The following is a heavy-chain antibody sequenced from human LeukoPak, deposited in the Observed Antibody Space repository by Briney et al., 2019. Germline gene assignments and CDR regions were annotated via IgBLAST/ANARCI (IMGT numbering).Heavy chain of an antibody. CDR1: GFTFSSHG. D-gene: IGHD6-19*01. CDR2: ISPSSKYI. Sequence: GRSLRLSCAASGFTFSSHGMHWVRQAPGKGLEWVSSISPSSKYIYFEDSMKGRFSISRDNAKNSLYLQMNSLRAEDTAVYYCARDGSGRERGSGWYSAMDVWGQGTTVTVSS. J-gene: IGHJ6*02. V-gene: IGHV3-21*01. CDR3: ARDGSGRERGSGWYSAMDV.